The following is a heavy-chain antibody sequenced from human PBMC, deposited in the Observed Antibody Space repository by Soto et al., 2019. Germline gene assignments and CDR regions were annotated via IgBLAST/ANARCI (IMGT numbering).Heavy chain of an antibody. CDR2: INPNSGGT. V-gene: IGHV1-2*04. CDR3: ARVGYYYYSSASTPVTPSLTRGDALPVSVQ. D-gene: IGHD3-22*01. J-gene: IGHJ1*01. Sequence: ASVKVFCKASGYTFTGYYMHWVRQAPGQGLEWMGWINPNSGGTNYAQKFQFWVTMTRYTSISTAYTELSRLRSDDTAVYYCARVGYYYYSSASTPVTPSLTRGDALPVSVQ. CDR1: GYTFTGYY.